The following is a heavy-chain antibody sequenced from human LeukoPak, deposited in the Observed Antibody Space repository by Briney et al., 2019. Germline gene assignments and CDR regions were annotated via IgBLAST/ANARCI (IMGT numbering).Heavy chain of an antibody. J-gene: IGHJ4*02. V-gene: IGHV4-39*01. CDR2: IYYSGST. CDR3: ARGRPYSGGYHLDY. Sequence: SETLSLTCTVSDDSARSDNYYGGWVRQPPGKGLERIGNIYYSGSTYYNPSLKSRVTMSVDTSKNQFFLKLNSVTAADTAVYYCARGRPYSGGYHLDYWGQGTLVTVSA. CDR1: DDSARSDNYY. D-gene: IGHD1-26*01.